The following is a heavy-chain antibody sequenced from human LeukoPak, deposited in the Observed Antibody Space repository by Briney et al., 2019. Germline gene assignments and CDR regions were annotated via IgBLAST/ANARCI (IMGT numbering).Heavy chain of an antibody. V-gene: IGHV3-23*01. CDR3: AKGPTVNYMDA. J-gene: IGHJ6*03. Sequence: GGSRRLSCAASGFTFSNYAMSWVRQAPGKGLEWVSVISGSGGTTHYADSVKGRFTISRDNSKNTLSLQMNSLRAEDTAVYYCAKGPTVNYMDAWGKGTTVTVSS. CDR2: ISGSGGTT. D-gene: IGHD4-17*01. CDR1: GFTFSNYA.